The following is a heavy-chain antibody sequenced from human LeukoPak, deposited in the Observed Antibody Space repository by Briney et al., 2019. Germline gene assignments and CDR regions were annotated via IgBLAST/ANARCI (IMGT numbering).Heavy chain of an antibody. J-gene: IGHJ4*02. CDR1: GFTFSSYA. CDR2: ISGSGGSSA. D-gene: IGHD2-2*01. V-gene: IGHV3-23*01. Sequence: GGSLRLSCAASGFTFSSYAMSWVRQAPGKGLEWVSAISGSGGSSAHYADSVKGRFTISRDNSKNTLYLQMNSLRAEDTAVYYCAKAYCTSINCYHYFEYWGQGTLVTGSS. CDR3: AKAYCTSINCYHYFEY.